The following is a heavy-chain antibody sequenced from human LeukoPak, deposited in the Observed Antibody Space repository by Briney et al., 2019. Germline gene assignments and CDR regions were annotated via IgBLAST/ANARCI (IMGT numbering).Heavy chain of an antibody. Sequence: VASVKVSCKASGCTFINNWMHWVRQAPGQGLEWIGLINPTGTGTLYTQKFQGRVTMTRDMSTSTDYMELSSLRSEDTAVYYCARDNSVGDIAWWFDPWGQGTLVTVSS. CDR1: GCTFINNW. CDR3: ARDNSVGDIAWWFDP. D-gene: IGHD3-10*01. V-gene: IGHV1-46*01. CDR2: INPTGTGT. J-gene: IGHJ5*02.